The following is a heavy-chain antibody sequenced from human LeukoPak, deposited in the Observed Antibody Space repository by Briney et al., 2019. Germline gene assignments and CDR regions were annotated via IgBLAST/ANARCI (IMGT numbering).Heavy chain of an antibody. Sequence: SVKVSCKVSGYTLTELSMHWVRQAPGKGLEWMGGFDPEDGETIYAQKFQGRVTITADKSTSTAYMELSSLRSEDTAVYHCARQYCSSTSCALRYWGQGTLVTVSS. CDR2: FDPEDGET. CDR3: ARQYCSSTSCALRY. D-gene: IGHD2-2*01. CDR1: GYTLTELS. J-gene: IGHJ4*02. V-gene: IGHV1-24*01.